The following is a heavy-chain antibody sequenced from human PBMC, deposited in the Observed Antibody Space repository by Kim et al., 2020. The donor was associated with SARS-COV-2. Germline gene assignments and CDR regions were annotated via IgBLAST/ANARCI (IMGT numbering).Heavy chain of an antibody. CDR2: IYHSGST. CDR3: ARGVVVVVAATYHYYGMDV. J-gene: IGHJ6*02. Sequence: SETLSLTCAVSGGSISSSNWWRWVRQPPGKGLEWIGEIYHSGSTNYNPSLKSRVPISVDKSKNQFSLKLSSVTAADTAVYYCARGVVVVVAATYHYYGMDVWVQGTTVTVSS. CDR1: GGSISSSNW. V-gene: IGHV4-4*02. D-gene: IGHD2-15*01.